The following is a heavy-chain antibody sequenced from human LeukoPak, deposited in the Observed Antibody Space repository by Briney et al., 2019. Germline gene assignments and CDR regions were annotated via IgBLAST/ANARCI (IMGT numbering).Heavy chain of an antibody. V-gene: IGHV1-69*05. CDR1: GGTFSSYA. CDR3: ARTIPNNYYDSSGYYGDAFDI. J-gene: IGHJ3*02. Sequence: SVKVSCKASGGTFSSYAISWVRQAPGQGLEWMGGIIPIFGTANYAQKFQGRVTITTDESTSTAYMELSSLRSEDTAVYYCARTIPNNYYDSSGYYGDAFDIWGQGTMVTVPS. CDR2: IIPIFGTA. D-gene: IGHD3-22*01.